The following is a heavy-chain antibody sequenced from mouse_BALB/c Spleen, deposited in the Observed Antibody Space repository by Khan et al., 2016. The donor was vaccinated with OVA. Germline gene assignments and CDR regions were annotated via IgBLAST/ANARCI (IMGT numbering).Heavy chain of an antibody. CDR1: GFTFSDYG. V-gene: IGHV5-15*02. CDR3: ARGGGTAPFAY. J-gene: IGHJ3*01. D-gene: IGHD1-2*01. CDR2: ISDLAYTI. Sequence: EVELVEPGGGLVQPGGSRKLSCAASGFTFSDYGMAWVRQAPGKGPEWVAFISDLAYTIFYADTVTGRFTISRENAKNTLYLEMSSLGSEDTAIYSCARGGGTAPFAYWGLGTLVTVSA.